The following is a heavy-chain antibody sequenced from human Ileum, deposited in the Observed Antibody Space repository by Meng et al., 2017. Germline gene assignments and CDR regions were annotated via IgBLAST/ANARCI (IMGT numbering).Heavy chain of an antibody. Sequence: VQVQQGGAGLLKPAEPLSLTCAVYGGSFSGYYWSWIRQPPGKGLEWIGEINHSGSTNYNPSLKSRVTISVDTSKNQFSLKLSSVTAADTAVYYCARGGHDSSGYYSFDYWGQGTLVTVSS. J-gene: IGHJ4*02. CDR3: ARGGHDSSGYYSFDY. CDR1: GGSFSGYY. CDR2: INHSGST. D-gene: IGHD3-22*01. V-gene: IGHV4-34*01.